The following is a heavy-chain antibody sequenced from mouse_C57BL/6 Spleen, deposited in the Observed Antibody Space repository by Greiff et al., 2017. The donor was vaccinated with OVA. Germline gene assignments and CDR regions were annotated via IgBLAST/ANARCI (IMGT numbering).Heavy chain of an antibody. Sequence: VQLQQPGAELVKPGASVKVSCKASGYTFTSYWMHWVKQRPGQGLEWIGRIHPSDSDTNYNQKFKGKATLTVDKSSSTTYMQLSSLTSEDSAVFYCAIGGDYYNALAYWGQGTLVTVSA. D-gene: IGHD1-1*02. J-gene: IGHJ3*01. CDR1: GYTFTSYW. CDR2: IHPSDSDT. CDR3: AIGGDYYNALAY. V-gene: IGHV1-74*01.